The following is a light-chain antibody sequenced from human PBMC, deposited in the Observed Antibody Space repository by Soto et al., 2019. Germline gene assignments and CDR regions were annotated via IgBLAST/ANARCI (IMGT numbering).Light chain of an antibody. CDR3: QQYNNWPRAT. CDR2: RTS. V-gene: IGKV3-15*01. J-gene: IGKJ4*01. CDR1: QTVRNN. Sequence: IVLTQSPATLSLSPGERATLSCRASQTVRNNLAWYQQKPGQAPRLLIFRTSSRATGFPARFSGSGSGTEFNLTISSLQSEDFGVYYCQQYNNWPRATFGGGTKVDIK.